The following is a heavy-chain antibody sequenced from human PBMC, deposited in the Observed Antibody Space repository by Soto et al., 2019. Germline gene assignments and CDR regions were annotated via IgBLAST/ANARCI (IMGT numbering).Heavy chain of an antibody. J-gene: IGHJ4*02. CDR1: GFTFSSYA. D-gene: IGHD2-8*02. Sequence: PGGSLRLSCAASGFTFSSYAMSWVRQAPGKGLEWVSAISGSGGSTYYADSVKGRFTISRDNAKNSLYLQMNSLRADDTALYYCARCGISTTWCHWGQGTLVTVSS. CDR3: ARCGISTTWCH. CDR2: ISGSGGST. V-gene: IGHV3-23*01.